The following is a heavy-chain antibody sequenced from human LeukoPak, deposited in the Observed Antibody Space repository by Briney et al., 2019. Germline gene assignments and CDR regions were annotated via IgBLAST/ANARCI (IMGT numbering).Heavy chain of an antibody. Sequence: KPSETLSLTCAVYGGSFDPYYWSWIRQPPGKGLEWIGEIDHSGSTNNNPSLKSRVSISIDTSNNQFSLKLSSVTAADTAVYYCARQATDILTNYYLFDYWGQGTLVTVSS. V-gene: IGHV4-34*01. CDR3: ARQATDILTNYYLFDY. CDR1: GGSFDPYY. J-gene: IGHJ4*02. D-gene: IGHD3-9*01. CDR2: IDHSGST.